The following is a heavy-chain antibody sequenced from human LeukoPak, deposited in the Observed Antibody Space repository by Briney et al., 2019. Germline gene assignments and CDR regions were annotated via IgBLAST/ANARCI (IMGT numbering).Heavy chain of an antibody. V-gene: IGHV4-38-2*02. J-gene: IGHJ3*02. CDR3: FARRI. Sequence: PSETLSLTCTVSGGSISSGYYWGWIRQPPGKGLEWIGSIYHSGSTYYNQSLKSRVTISVDTSKNQFSLKLSSVTAADTAVYYCFARRIWGQGTMVTVSS. CDR2: IYHSGST. CDR1: GGSISSGYY.